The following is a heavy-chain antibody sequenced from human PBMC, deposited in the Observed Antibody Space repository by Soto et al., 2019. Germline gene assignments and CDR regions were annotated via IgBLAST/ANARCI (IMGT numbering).Heavy chain of an antibody. CDR2: INAGNGNT. J-gene: IGHJ4*02. Sequence: QVQLVQSGAEVKKPGASVKVSCKASGYTFTSYAMHWVRQAPGQRLEWMGWINAGNGNTKYSQKFQGRVTITRDTSASTADMELSRLRSEDTAVYYCARDLDRIAAAGRGGFDYWGQGTLVTVSS. CDR1: GYTFTSYA. CDR3: ARDLDRIAAAGRGGFDY. V-gene: IGHV1-3*01. D-gene: IGHD6-13*01.